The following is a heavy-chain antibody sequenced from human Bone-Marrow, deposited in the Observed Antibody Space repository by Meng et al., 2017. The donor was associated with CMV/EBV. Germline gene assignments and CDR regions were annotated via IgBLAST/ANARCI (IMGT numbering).Heavy chain of an antibody. CDR1: GFIFSSYW. D-gene: IGHD5-18*01. J-gene: IGHJ6*02. Sequence: GESLKTSCAASGFIFSSYWMHWVRQAPGKGLVWVSRINSDGSSTSYADSVKGGFTIYRDNAKNTLYLQMNSLRAEDTAVYYCARASPLDTAMVVYYYYGMDVWGQGTTVTVSS. CDR3: ARASPLDTAMVVYYYYGMDV. CDR2: INSDGSST. V-gene: IGHV3-74*01.